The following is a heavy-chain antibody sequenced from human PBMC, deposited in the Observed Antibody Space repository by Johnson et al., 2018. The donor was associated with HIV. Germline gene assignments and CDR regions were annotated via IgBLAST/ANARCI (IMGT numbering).Heavy chain of an antibody. Sequence: VQLVESGGGLVKPGGSLKLSCAASGFTFSDYYMSWIRQAPGKGLEWVSGISWNSGSIGYADSVKGRFTISRDNAKNSLYLQMNSLRAEDTAVYYCAKAPGGGSRSLDAFDIWGQGTMVTVSS. CDR1: GFTFSDYY. J-gene: IGHJ3*02. CDR3: AKAPGGGSRSLDAFDI. CDR2: ISWNSGSI. D-gene: IGHD1-26*01. V-gene: IGHV3-11*04.